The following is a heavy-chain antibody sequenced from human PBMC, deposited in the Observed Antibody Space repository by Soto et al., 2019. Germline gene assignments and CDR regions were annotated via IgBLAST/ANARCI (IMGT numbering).Heavy chain of an antibody. CDR3: ARAVXYDFWSGYNYYYYGMDV. J-gene: IGHJ6*02. V-gene: IGHV4-4*07. Sequence: PSETLSLTCTVSGGSISSYYWSWIRQPAGKGLERIGRIYTSGSTNYNPSLKSRVTMSVDTSKNQFSLKLSSVTAADTAVYYCARAVXYDFWSGYNYYYYGMDVWGQGTTVTVSS. D-gene: IGHD3-3*01. CDR2: IYTSGST. CDR1: GGSISSYY.